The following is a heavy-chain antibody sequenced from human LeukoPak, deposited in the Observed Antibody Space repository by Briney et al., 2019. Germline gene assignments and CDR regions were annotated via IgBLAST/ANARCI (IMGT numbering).Heavy chain of an antibody. Sequence: SGPTLVNPTQTLTLTCTFSGFSLSTSGMCVSWIRQPPEKALEWLARIDWDDDKYYSTSPKTRPTISKDTSKNQVVLTMTNMDPVDTATYYCARVAAAAPFDYWGQGTLVTVSS. J-gene: IGHJ4*02. CDR2: IDWDDDK. CDR3: ARVAAAAPFDY. CDR1: GFSLSTSGMC. V-gene: IGHV2-70*11. D-gene: IGHD6-13*01.